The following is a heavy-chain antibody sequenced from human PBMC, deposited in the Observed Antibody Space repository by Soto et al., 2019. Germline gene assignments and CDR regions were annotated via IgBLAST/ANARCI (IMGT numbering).Heavy chain of an antibody. D-gene: IGHD3-10*01. Sequence: SETLSLTCAVYGGSFSGYYWSWIRQPPGKGLEWIGEINHSGSTNYNPSLKSRVTISVDTSKNQFSLKLSSVTAADTAVYYCARGPIYMVRGVMRWFDPWGQGTLVTVSS. J-gene: IGHJ5*02. CDR2: INHSGST. CDR3: ARGPIYMVRGVMRWFDP. V-gene: IGHV4-34*01. CDR1: GGSFSGYY.